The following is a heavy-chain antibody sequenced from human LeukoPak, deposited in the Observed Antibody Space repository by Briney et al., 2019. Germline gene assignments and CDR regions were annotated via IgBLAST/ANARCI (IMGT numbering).Heavy chain of an antibody. J-gene: IGHJ5*02. CDR2: ISSTSSYI. D-gene: IGHD6-19*01. V-gene: IGHV3-21*01. Sequence: PVGSLRLSCAASGFTFSSYSMNWVRQAPGKGLEWVSSISSTSSYIYYADSVKGRFTISRDNAKDSLFLQLNSLRAEDAAMYYCARVEAVAGNWGGLDPWGQGTLVTVSS. CDR1: GFTFSSYS. CDR3: ARVEAVAGNWGGLDP.